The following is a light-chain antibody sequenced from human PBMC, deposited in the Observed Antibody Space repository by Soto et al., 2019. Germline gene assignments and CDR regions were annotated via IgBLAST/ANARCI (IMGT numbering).Light chain of an antibody. CDR2: ENN. Sequence: QSVLTQAPSVSAAPGQRVTISCSGSSSNIGNNYVSWYQHLPGTAPKLLIYENNKRPSGIPDRFSGSKSGTSATLGITGLQTGDEADYYCGTWDSRLSAVVFGGGTKSPS. CDR3: GTWDSRLSAVV. CDR1: SSNIGNNY. V-gene: IGLV1-51*02. J-gene: IGLJ2*01.